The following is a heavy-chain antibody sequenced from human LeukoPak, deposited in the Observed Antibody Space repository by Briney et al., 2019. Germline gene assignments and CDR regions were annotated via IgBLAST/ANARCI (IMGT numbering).Heavy chain of an antibody. J-gene: IGHJ4*02. CDR1: GFIFSNYW. V-gene: IGHV3-9*01. CDR3: AKGLISSGWYDFFDY. D-gene: IGHD6-19*01. CDR2: ISWNSGSI. Sequence: GGSLRLSCAASGFIFSNYWMSWVRQAPGKGLEWVSGISWNSGSIGYADSVKGRFTISRDSAKNSLYLQLNRLRADDTALYYCAKGLISSGWYDFFDYWGQGTLVTVSS.